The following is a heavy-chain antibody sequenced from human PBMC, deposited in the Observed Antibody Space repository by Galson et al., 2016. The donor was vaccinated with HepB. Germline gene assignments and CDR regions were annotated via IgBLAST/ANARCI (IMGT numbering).Heavy chain of an antibody. V-gene: IGHV4-59*01. J-gene: IGHJ5*02. CDR1: GGSISGYY. D-gene: IGHD6-6*01. Sequence: SETLSLTCTVSGGSISGYYWSWIRQSPGRGLEWIGTIYYGGTTNYNPSLESRVTISVEASKNQFSLNLRSVTAADTAVYYYARGGASSKWLDPWGQGSLVTVSS. CDR3: ARGGASSKWLDP. CDR2: IYYGGTT.